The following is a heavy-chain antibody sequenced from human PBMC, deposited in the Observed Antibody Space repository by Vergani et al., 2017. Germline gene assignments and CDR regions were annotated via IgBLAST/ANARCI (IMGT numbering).Heavy chain of an antibody. Sequence: QVQLQESGPGLVKSSETLSLTCTVSGGSISDYYWNWLPQPPGEGLELGGYIYKSGSSTYNPSLKGRVTISADTSKNQFTLKLTSVTAAETALHFCANDRRYSTSWYSAFDIWGQGTMVTVSS. CDR2: IYKSGSS. J-gene: IGHJ3*02. V-gene: IGHV4-59*01. CDR3: ANDRRYSTSWYSAFDI. D-gene: IGHD2-2*01. CDR1: GGSISDYY.